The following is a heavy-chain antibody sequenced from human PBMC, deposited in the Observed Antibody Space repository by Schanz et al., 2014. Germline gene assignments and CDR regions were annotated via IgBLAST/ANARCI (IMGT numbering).Heavy chain of an antibody. J-gene: IGHJ6*02. CDR1: GFSFGTYA. D-gene: IGHD3-10*01. V-gene: IGHV3-23*04. Sequence: EVQLVESGGGVVQPGRSLRLSCAASGFSFGTYAMCWVRQAPGKGLEWVSAISGGGGTTYYTDSVKGRFTISRDNSKSTLYLQMNSLRAEDTAVYYCAKDGPGGSGSYSADGGMDVWGQGTTVTVSS. CDR2: ISGGGGTT. CDR3: AKDGPGGSGSYSADGGMDV.